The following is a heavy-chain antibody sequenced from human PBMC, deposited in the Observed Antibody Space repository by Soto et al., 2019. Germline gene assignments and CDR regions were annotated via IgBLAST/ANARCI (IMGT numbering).Heavy chain of an antibody. CDR1: GGSISPYY. CDR3: AREDSVGTSPFSNSGWYGYFDY. V-gene: IGHV4-59*01. CDR2: IFHTGTP. J-gene: IGHJ4*02. D-gene: IGHD6-19*01. Sequence: PSETLSLTCTVSGGSISPYYWSWIRHPPGGGLEGIGYIFHTGTPRYSPSLESRVTISVDSSKNQVYLKLTSVTAADTAVYFCAREDSVGTSPFSNSGWYGYFDYWGPGALVTVSS.